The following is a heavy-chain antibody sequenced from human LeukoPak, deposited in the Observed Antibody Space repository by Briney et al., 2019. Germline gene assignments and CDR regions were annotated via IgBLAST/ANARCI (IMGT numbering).Heavy chain of an antibody. Sequence: GGSLRLSCAASGFTFSSYSMNWVRQAPGKGLEWVSSISSSSSYIYYADSVKGRFTVSRDNAKNSLYLQMNSLRAEDTAVYYCAREAYTNSYYYDYWGQGTLVTVPS. CDR2: ISSSSSYI. CDR1: GFTFSSYS. CDR3: AREAYTNSYYYDY. J-gene: IGHJ4*02. D-gene: IGHD4-11*01. V-gene: IGHV3-21*01.